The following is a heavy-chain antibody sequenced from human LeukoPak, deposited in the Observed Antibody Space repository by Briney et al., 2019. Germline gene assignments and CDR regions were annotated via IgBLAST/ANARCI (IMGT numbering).Heavy chain of an antibody. CDR2: IIPILGIA. V-gene: IGHV1-69*04. CDR3: ARGDIVVVVAATPEPSPFDY. J-gene: IGHJ4*02. Sequence: SVKVSCKASGYTFTNYYIHWVRQAPGQGLEWMGRIIPILGIANYAQKFQGRVTITADKSTSTAYMELSSLRSEDTAVYYCARGDIVVVVAATPEPSPFDYWGQGTLVTVSS. CDR1: GYTFTNYY. D-gene: IGHD2-15*01.